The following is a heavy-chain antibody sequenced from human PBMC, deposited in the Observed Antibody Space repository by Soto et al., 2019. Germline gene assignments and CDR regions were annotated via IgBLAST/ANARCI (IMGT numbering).Heavy chain of an antibody. D-gene: IGHD3-10*01. CDR2: INHSGST. V-gene: IGHV4-34*01. CDR3: ARESLLWFGEPPDYYYYGMDV. J-gene: IGHJ6*02. CDR1: GGSFSGYY. Sequence: PSETLSLTCAVYGGSFSGYYWSWIRQPPGKGLEWIGEINHSGSTNYNPSLKSRVTISVDTSKNQFSLKLSSVTAADTAVYYCARESLLWFGEPPDYYYYGMDVRGQGTTVTVSS.